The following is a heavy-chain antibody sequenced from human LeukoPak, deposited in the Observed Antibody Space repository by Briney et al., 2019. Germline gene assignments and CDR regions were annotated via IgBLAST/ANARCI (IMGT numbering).Heavy chain of an antibody. CDR1: GFTFSSYA. D-gene: IGHD6-19*01. CDR2: ISGSGGST. J-gene: IGHJ4*02. V-gene: IGHV3-23*01. CDR3: AKDSSGWYYFDY. Sequence: PGGSLRLFCAASGFTFSSYAMSWVRQAPGKGLEWVSAISGSGGSTYYADSVKGRFTISRDNSKNTLYLQMNSLRAEDTAVYYCAKDSSGWYYFDYWGQGTLVTVSS.